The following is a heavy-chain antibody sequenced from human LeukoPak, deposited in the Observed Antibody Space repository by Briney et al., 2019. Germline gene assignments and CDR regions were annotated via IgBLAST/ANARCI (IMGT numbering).Heavy chain of an antibody. CDR2: ISGGGDDT. J-gene: IGHJ4*02. Sequence: PGGSLRLSCAASGFTFSSCAMTWVRQAPGKGLEWVSAISGGGDDTYYADSVKGRFAISRDNSKSTLYLQLIRLRSEDTAVYYCAKRGINWGPIDYWGQGTLVTVSS. CDR1: GFTFSSCA. CDR3: AKRGINWGPIDY. D-gene: IGHD7-27*01. V-gene: IGHV3-23*01.